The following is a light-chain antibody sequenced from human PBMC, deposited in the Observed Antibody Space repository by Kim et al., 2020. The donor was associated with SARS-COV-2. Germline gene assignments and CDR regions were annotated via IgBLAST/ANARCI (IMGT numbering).Light chain of an antibody. CDR2: QDD. J-gene: IGLJ2*01. CDR1: KCVDTY. CDR3: QAWDTTTEAV. Sequence: PGQTASISCSGHKCVDTYACWCQQRTGQAPVLVIYQDDKRPLGIPARFAGCNAGNTDTLTISGTEAMDEADYYCQAWDTTTEAVFRGGTQRTVL. V-gene: IGLV3-1*01.